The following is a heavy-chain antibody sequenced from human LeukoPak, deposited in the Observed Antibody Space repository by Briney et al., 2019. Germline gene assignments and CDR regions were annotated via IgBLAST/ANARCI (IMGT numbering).Heavy chain of an antibody. D-gene: IGHD6-13*01. CDR1: GGSISDYY. J-gene: IGHJ4*02. CDR2: IYDSGST. Sequence: SETLSLTCTVSGGSISDYYWSWIRQPTGKGLEWTAYIYDSGSTNYNPSLKSRVTISVDTSKNQFSLRLSSVTTADTAVYYCAGASVWAATRAAAGNDYWGQGTLVTVSS. V-gene: IGHV4-59*01. CDR3: AGASVWAATRAAAGNDY.